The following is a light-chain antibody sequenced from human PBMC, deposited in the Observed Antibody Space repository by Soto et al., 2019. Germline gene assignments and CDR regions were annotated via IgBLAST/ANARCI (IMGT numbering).Light chain of an antibody. J-gene: IGKJ1*01. CDR2: DAS. CDR1: QSVSSY. CDR3: QQRSNLHPT. V-gene: IGKV3-11*01. Sequence: EIVLTQSPATLSLPPGERATLSCRASQSVSSYLAWYQQKPGQAPRLLIYDASNRATGIPARFSGSGSGTDFTLTISSLEPEDFAVYYCQQRSNLHPTFGQGTKVDIK.